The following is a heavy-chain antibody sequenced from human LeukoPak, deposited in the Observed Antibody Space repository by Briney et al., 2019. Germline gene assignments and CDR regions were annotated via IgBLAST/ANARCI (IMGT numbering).Heavy chain of an antibody. CDR2: IYTSGST. CDR3: ARWGGSYEEAFDP. D-gene: IGHD5-12*01. J-gene: IGHJ5*02. Sequence: PSQTLSLTCTVSGGSISSGSYYWSWIRQPAGKGLEWIGRIYTSGSTNYNPSLKSRVTISVDTSKNQFSLKLSSVTAADTAVYYCARWGGSYEEAFDPWGQGTLVTVSS. CDR1: GGSISSGSYY. V-gene: IGHV4-61*02.